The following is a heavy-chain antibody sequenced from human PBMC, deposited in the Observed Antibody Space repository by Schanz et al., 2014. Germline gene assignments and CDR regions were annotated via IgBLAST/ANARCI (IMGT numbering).Heavy chain of an antibody. CDR2: IGNGGVTI. CDR1: GFPFSDYF. Sequence: QGQLVESGGGVVQPGKSLRLSCTASGFPFSDYFMAWIRQPPGRGLEWVSYIGNGGVTIYYADSVKGRFTISRDNSKNTLYLQMNSLRPEDTAVYYCAKYRGYYRVSGSYRELEYWGQGTLVTVSS. CDR3: AKYRGYYRVSGSYRELEY. V-gene: IGHV3-11*01. D-gene: IGHD3-10*01. J-gene: IGHJ4*02.